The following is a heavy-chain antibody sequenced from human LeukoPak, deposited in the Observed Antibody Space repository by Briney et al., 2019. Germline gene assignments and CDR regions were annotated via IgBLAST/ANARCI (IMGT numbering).Heavy chain of an antibody. CDR2: INSDWSST. Sequence: GGSLRLSCAASGVTFSSYWMHWVRQAPGKGRVWVSRINSDWSSTSYSDSVKGRFTISRDNAKNTLYLQMNSLRAEHTAVYYCARENTYLKALHYWGQGTLVPVSS. CDR1: GVTFSSYW. D-gene: IGHD2-2*02. V-gene: IGHV3-74*01. J-gene: IGHJ4*02. CDR3: ARENTYLKALHY.